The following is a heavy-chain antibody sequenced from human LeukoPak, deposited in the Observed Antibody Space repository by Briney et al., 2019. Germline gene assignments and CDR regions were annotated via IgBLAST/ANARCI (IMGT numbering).Heavy chain of an antibody. CDR2: IRHDGTNK. J-gene: IGHJ4*02. V-gene: IGHV3-30*02. Sequence: RGSLRLSCAASGFTFSVMHWVRQAPGKGLEWVALIRHDGTNKNYADSVKGRFTISRDNSKKTLYLQMNSLRPEDTAVYYCVKDRGDLPPYFDYWGQGTLVTVSS. D-gene: IGHD2-21*02. CDR3: VKDRGDLPPYFDY. CDR1: GFTFSV.